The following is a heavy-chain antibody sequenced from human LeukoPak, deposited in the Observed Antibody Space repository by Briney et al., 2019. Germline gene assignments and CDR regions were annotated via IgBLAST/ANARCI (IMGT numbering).Heavy chain of an antibody. D-gene: IGHD2-2*01. CDR2: INPNSGGT. CDR1: GYTFTGYY. Sequence: ASVKVSCKASGYTFTGYYMHWVRQAPGLGLEWMGWINPNSGGTNYAQKLQGRVTMTTDTSTSTAYMELRSLRSDDTAVYYCARIYRSSTSCHQYYFDYWGQGTLVTVSS. CDR3: ARIYRSSTSCHQYYFDY. J-gene: IGHJ4*02. V-gene: IGHV1-2*02.